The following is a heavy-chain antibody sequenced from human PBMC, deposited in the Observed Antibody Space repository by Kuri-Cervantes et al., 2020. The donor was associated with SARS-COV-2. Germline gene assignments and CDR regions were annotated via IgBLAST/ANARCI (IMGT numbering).Heavy chain of an antibody. V-gene: IGHV4-39*01. J-gene: IGHJ4*02. Sequence: GSLRLSCTVSGGSISSSSYYWGWIRQPPGKGLEWIGSIYYGGSTYYNPSLKSRVTISVDTSKNQFSLKLSSVTAADTAVYYCARTPYSSGWYRFDYWGQGTLVTVSS. CDR1: GGSISSSSYY. CDR2: IYYGGST. D-gene: IGHD6-19*01. CDR3: ARTPYSSGWYRFDY.